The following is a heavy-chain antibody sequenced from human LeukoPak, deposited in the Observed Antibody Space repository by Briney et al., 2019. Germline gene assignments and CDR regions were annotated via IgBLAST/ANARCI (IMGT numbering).Heavy chain of an antibody. D-gene: IGHD6-13*01. CDR1: GGSFSGYY. V-gene: IGHV4-34*01. Sequence: PSETLSLTCAVYGGSFSGYYWSWIRQPPGKGLEWIGEINHSGSTNYNPSLKSRVTISVDTSKNQFYLKLSSVTAADTAVYYCASSRGSWYRRPFDYWGQGTLVTVSS. CDR3: ASSRGSWYRRPFDY. CDR2: INHSGST. J-gene: IGHJ4*02.